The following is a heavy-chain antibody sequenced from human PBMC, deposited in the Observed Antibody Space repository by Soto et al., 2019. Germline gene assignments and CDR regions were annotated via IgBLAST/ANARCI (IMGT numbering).Heavy chain of an antibody. V-gene: IGHV4-39*01. CDR1: GGSISSGTYY. D-gene: IGHD3-10*01. CDR2: IYYNGST. CDR3: ARQGTWLGKLLGWLDP. Sequence: QLQLQESGPGLVKPSETLSLTCTVSGGSISSGTYYWGWIRQPPGKGLEWIGTIYYNGSTHYNPSLKSRVTISVDTSKNQFSLKLRSVTAADTAVYYCARQGTWLGKLLGWLDPWGQGTLVTVSS. J-gene: IGHJ5*02.